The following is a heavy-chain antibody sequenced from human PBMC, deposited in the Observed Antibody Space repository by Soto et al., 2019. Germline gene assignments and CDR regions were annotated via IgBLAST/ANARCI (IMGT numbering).Heavy chain of an antibody. CDR1: GFSITNYS. Sequence: EVQLVESGGGLVKPGGSLRLSCAASGFSITNYSMNWVRQAPGKGLEWVSSISRSSSNIYNADSVKGRFTISRDNAKNELYLNMNSLRAGDTAVYYCARDLKMAATNSYYYYGMDVWGQGTTVTVSS. V-gene: IGHV3-21*01. D-gene: IGHD2-15*01. J-gene: IGHJ6*02. CDR2: ISRSSSNI. CDR3: ARDLKMAATNSYYYYGMDV.